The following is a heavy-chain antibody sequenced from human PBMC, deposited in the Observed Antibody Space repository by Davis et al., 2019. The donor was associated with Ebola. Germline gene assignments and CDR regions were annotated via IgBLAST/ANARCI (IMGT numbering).Heavy chain of an antibody. V-gene: IGHV4-34*01. CDR2: INHSGST. D-gene: IGHD4-17*01. CDR3: ARDRRLYGDYYSWFDP. J-gene: IGHJ5*02. Sequence: PSETLSLTCAVYGGSFSGYYWSWIRQPPGKGLEWIGEINHSGSTNYNPSLKSRVTMSVDTSKNQFSLKLSSVTAADTAVYYCARDRRLYGDYYSWFDPWGQGTLVTVSS. CDR1: GGSFSGYY.